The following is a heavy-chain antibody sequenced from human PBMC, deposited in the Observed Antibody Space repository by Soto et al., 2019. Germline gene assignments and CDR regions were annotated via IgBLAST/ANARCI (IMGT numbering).Heavy chain of an antibody. CDR2: ISAHNGNT. Sequence: QVHLVQSGAEVKKPGASVKVSCKCSGYTFTSYGTTWVRQAPGQGLEWMGWISAHNGNTNYAQKLQGRVTVTRDTSTSTAYMELRNLRSDDTAVYYCARGRYGDYWGQGALVTVSS. J-gene: IGHJ4*02. D-gene: IGHD1-1*01. CDR1: GYTFTSYG. CDR3: ARGRYGDY. V-gene: IGHV1-18*01.